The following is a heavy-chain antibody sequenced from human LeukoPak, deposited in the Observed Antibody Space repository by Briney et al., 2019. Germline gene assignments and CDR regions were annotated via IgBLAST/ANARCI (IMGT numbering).Heavy chain of an antibody. CDR1: GFTFRSYA. Sequence: GGSLRLSCAASGFTFRSYAVTWVRQAPGKGLEWVSLISSSGANAYYADSVKGRFTISRDNSKNTLYLQMNNLRGEDTAEYYCAKDMELASWGQGTLVTVSS. CDR3: AKDMELAS. J-gene: IGHJ5*02. CDR2: ISSSGANA. D-gene: IGHD1-26*01. V-gene: IGHV3-23*01.